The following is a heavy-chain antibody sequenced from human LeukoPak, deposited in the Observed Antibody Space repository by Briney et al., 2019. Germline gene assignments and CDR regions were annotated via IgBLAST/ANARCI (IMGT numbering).Heavy chain of an antibody. J-gene: IGHJ4*02. CDR3: ARGYYDSSGYYPY. CDR1: GGSISSYY. V-gene: IGHV4-59*01. Sequence: SETLSLTCTVPGGSISSYYWSWIRQPPGKGLEWIGYIYYSGSTNYNPSLKSRVTISVDTSKNQFSLKLSSVTAADTAVYYCARGYYDSSGYYPYWGQGTLVTVSS. D-gene: IGHD3-22*01. CDR2: IYYSGST.